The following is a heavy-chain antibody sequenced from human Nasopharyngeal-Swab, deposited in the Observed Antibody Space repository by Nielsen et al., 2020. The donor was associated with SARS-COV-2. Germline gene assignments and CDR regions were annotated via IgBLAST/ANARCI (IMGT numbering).Heavy chain of an antibody. CDR1: GYSFTSYW. V-gene: IGHV5-10-1*01. CDR2: IDPGDSYT. J-gene: IGHJ6*02. Sequence: GGSLRLSCKGSGYSFTSYWISWVRQMPGKGLEWMGRIDPGDSYTNYSPSFQGHVTISADKSISTAYLQWSSLKASDTAMYYCARRDCSSTSCSHYYYYGMDVWGQGTTVTVSS. CDR3: ARRDCSSTSCSHYYYYGMDV. D-gene: IGHD2-2*01.